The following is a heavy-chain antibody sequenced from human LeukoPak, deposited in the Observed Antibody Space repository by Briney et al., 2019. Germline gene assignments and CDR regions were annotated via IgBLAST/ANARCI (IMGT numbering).Heavy chain of an antibody. V-gene: IGHV1-46*01. J-gene: IGHJ4*02. CDR1: GYTFTSYY. D-gene: IGHD3-10*01. Sequence: ASVKVSCKASGYTFTSYYMRWVRQAPGTGLEWMGIINPSGGSTSYAQRFQGRVTMTRDTSTSTVYMELSSLRSEDTAVYYCARDWWFGELSFDYWGQGTLVTVSS. CDR2: INPSGGST. CDR3: ARDWWFGELSFDY.